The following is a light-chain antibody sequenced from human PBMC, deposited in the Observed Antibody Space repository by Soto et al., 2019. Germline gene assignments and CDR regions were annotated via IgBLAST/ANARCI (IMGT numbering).Light chain of an antibody. CDR3: HLYGASPPT. CDR2: DAS. J-gene: IGKJ1*01. V-gene: IGKV3-20*01. Sequence: EIVLTQSPATLCLSPGGRATLSCRASQTVRINLAWYQQRPGQAPRLLIYDASSRATGIPDRFSASGSGTDFTLTISRLEPEDSAVFYCHLYGASPPTFGQGTKVDIK. CDR1: QTVRIN.